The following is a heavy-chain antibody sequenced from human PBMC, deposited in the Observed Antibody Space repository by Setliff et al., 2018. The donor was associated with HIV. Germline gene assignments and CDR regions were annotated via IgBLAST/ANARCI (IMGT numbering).Heavy chain of an antibody. CDR2: IYYSGST. Sequence: PSETLSLTCTVSGGSISSGGYYWSWIRQHPGKGLEWIGYIYYSGSTKYNPSLQSRVTMSIDTSKNQFSLKLRSVTAADTAVYYCEVAGQWGQGTLVTVSS. D-gene: IGHD6-19*01. J-gene: IGHJ4*02. CDR1: GGSISSGGYY. V-gene: IGHV4-61*08. CDR3: EVAGQ.